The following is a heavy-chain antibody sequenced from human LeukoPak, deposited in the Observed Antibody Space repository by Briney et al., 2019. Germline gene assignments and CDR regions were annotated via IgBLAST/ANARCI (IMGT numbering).Heavy chain of an antibody. J-gene: IGHJ6*02. CDR1: GYTFTGYY. CDR2: IHPNSGAT. Sequence: ASVKVSCKASGYTFTGYYIHWVRQAPGQGXEWMGWIHPNSGATGYAQHFQGRVTMTRDTSISTAYMDLSRLRSDDTAVYYCARNTAPGYGLDVWGQGTPVTVSS. V-gene: IGHV1-2*02. D-gene: IGHD5-18*01. CDR3: ARNTAPGYGLDV.